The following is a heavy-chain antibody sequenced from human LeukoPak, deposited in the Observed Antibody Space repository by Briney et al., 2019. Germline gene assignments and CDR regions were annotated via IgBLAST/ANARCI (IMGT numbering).Heavy chain of an antibody. Sequence: GGSLRLFCAASGFTFTSYSFNWVRQAPGKGLEWVSSIDTVGSYIYYADSVKGRFTISRDDADNSLYLQMNSLRAEDTAVYFCARLKRNSDRSGFYYYYDNWGQGTLVTVSS. CDR2: IDTVGSYI. J-gene: IGHJ4*02. V-gene: IGHV3-21*01. D-gene: IGHD3-22*01. CDR1: GFTFTSYS. CDR3: ARLKRNSDRSGFYYYYDN.